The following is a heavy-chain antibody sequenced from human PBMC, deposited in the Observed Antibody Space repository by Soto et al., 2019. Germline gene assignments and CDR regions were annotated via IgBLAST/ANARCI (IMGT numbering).Heavy chain of an antibody. CDR3: ARDRGSVSGYDYMS. V-gene: IGHV4-31*03. CDR1: GVSIASGGFY. CDR2: MYSSGTT. Sequence: QVQLQESGPGLVKPSQTLSLTCTVSGVSIASGGFYWAWIRHYPGLGLVWIGSMYSSGTTYYNPSIRSRITMSLDTSKNQFSLELSSVSAADTAVYYCARDRGSVSGYDYMSWGRGTLVTVSS. D-gene: IGHD5-12*01. J-gene: IGHJ5*02.